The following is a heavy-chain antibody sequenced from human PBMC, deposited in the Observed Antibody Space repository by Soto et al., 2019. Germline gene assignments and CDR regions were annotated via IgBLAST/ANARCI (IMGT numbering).Heavy chain of an antibody. D-gene: IGHD4-17*01. CDR3: AKDGVTTEKGYSWGRYYYMDV. J-gene: IGHJ6*03. CDR2: ISGSGGST. Sequence: GGSLRLSCAASGFTFSSYAMSWVRQAPGKGLEWVSAISGSGGSTYYADSVKGRFTISRDNSKNTLYLQMNSLRAEDTAVYYCAKDGVTTEKGYSWGRYYYMDVWGKGTTVTVSS. CDR1: GFTFSSYA. V-gene: IGHV3-23*01.